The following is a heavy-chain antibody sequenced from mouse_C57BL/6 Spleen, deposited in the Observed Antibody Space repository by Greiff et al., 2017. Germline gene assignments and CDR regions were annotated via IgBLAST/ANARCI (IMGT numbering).Heavy chain of an antibody. Sequence: QVQLQQSGAELARPGASVKLSCKASGYTFTSYGISWVKQRTGQGLEWIGEIYPRSGNTYYNEKFKGKATLTADKSSSTAYMELRSLTSEDSAVYFCARTEYHYYGSGAWFAYWGQGTLVTVSA. CDR3: ARTEYHYYGSGAWFAY. D-gene: IGHD1-1*01. V-gene: IGHV1-81*01. CDR1: GYTFTSYG. J-gene: IGHJ3*01. CDR2: IYPRSGNT.